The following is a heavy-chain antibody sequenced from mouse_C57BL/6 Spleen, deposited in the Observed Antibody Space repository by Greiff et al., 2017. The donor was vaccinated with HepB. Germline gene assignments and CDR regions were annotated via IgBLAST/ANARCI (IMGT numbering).Heavy chain of an antibody. CDR2: ISSGSSTI. CDR3: ARSYYSNFRDAMDY. CDR1: GFTFSDYG. Sequence: EVMLVESGGGLVKPGGSLKLSCAASGFTFSDYGMHWVRQAPEKGLEWVAYISSGSSTIYYADTVKGRFTISRDNAKNTLFLQMTSLRSEDTAMYYCARSYYSNFRDAMDYWGQGTSVTVSS. J-gene: IGHJ4*01. V-gene: IGHV5-17*01. D-gene: IGHD2-5*01.